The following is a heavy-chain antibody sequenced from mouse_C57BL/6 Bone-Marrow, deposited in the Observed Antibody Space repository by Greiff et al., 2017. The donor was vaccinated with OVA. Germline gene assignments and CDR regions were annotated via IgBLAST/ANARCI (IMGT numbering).Heavy chain of an antibody. V-gene: IGHV1-74*01. J-gene: IGHJ3*01. Sequence: QVQLQQPGAELVKPGASVKVSCKASGYTFTSYWMHWVKQRPGQGLEWIGRIHPSDGDTNYNQKFKGKATLTVDKSSSTAYMQLSSLTSEDSAVDCCAICGDSWFAYWGQGTLVTVSA. CDR3: AICGDSWFAY. CDR2: IHPSDGDT. CDR1: GYTFTSYW.